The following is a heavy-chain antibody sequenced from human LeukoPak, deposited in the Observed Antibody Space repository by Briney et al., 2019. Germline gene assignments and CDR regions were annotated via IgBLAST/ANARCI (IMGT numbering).Heavy chain of an antibody. CDR1: GFTFSSYA. V-gene: IGHV3-21*04. D-gene: IGHD3-3*01. J-gene: IGHJ5*02. Sequence: GGSLRLSCAASGFTFSSYAMSWVRQAPGKGLEWVSAISSSGSTIYYADSVRGRFTISRDNAKNSLYLQMNSLRAEDTAVYYCAREGLRFLEWLPKYNWFDPWGQGTLVTVSS. CDR2: ISSSGSTI. CDR3: AREGLRFLEWLPKYNWFDP.